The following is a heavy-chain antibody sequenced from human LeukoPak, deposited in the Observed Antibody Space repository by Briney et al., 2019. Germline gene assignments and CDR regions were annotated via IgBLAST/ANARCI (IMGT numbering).Heavy chain of an antibody. CDR1: GYTFINYY. J-gene: IGHJ3*01. CDR2: INPSSGST. CDR3: ARDKYYYGSGSLGRSGFDA. Sequence: GASVKVSCKASGYTFINYYIQWVRQAPGQGLEWMGIINPSSGSTTYAQKFQGRVTMTRDTSTSTVYMELSSLRSEDTAVYYCARDKYYYGSGSLGRSGFDAWGQGTMVTVSS. D-gene: IGHD3-10*01. V-gene: IGHV1-46*01.